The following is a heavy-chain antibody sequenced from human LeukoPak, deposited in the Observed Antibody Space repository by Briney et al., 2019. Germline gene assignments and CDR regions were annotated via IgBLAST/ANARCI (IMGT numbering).Heavy chain of an antibody. CDR2: ISGSGGST. D-gene: IGHD2-15*01. Sequence: GGSLRLSCAASGLTFSTSSMSWVRQTPGKGLEWVSSISGSGGSTYYGDSVKGRFTISRDNSKNTLYLQMNSLRAEDTAVYYCTILSDCRGGTCYWSSFDFWSQGTLVTVSS. V-gene: IGHV3-23*01. CDR1: GLTFSTSS. J-gene: IGHJ4*02. CDR3: TILSDCRGGTCYWSSFDF.